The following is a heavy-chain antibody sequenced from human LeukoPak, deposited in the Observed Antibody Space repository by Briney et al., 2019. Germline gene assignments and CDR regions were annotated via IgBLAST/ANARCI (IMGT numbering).Heavy chain of an antibody. CDR1: GGSISSYY. V-gene: IGHV4-59*01. CDR3: ARGVTIFGVTPLFDY. D-gene: IGHD3-3*01. Sequence: SETLSLTCTVSGGSISSYYGSWIRQPPGKGLEWIGYIYYSGSTNYNPSLKSRVTISVDTSKNQFSLKLSSVTAADTAVYYCARGVTIFGVTPLFDYWGQGTLVTVSS. CDR2: IYYSGST. J-gene: IGHJ4*02.